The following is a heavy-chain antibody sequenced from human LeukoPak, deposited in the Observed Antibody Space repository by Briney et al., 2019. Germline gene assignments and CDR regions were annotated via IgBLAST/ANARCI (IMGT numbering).Heavy chain of an antibody. CDR3: AKGGPNSAEPY. Sequence: GRSLRLSCAASGFTFSSYSMHWVRQAPGKGLEWVAVISYDGSNKYYADSVKGRFTISRDNSKNTLYLQMNSLRAEATAVYYCAKGGPNSAEPYWGQGTLVTVSS. D-gene: IGHD2/OR15-2a*01. V-gene: IGHV3-30*18. CDR2: ISYDGSNK. J-gene: IGHJ4*02. CDR1: GFTFSSYS.